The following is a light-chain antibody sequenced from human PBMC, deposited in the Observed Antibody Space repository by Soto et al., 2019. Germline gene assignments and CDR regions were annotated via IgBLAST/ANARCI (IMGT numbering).Light chain of an antibody. J-gene: IGKJ3*01. CDR1: QSVSSN. CDR3: QQHNNWPPFT. Sequence: EIVMTQSPATLSVSPGERATLSCRASQSVSSNFAWYQQKPGQAPRLVIYSASTRATGIPARFSGSGSGTEFTLTISSLQSEDFAVYYCQQHNNWPPFTFGPGTKVEIK. CDR2: SAS. V-gene: IGKV3D-15*01.